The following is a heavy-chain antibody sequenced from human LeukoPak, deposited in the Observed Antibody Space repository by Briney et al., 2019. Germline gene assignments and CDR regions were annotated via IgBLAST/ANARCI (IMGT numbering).Heavy chain of an antibody. CDR2: INPNSGGT. CDR1: GYTFTGYY. V-gene: IGHV1-2*06. CDR3: AREVGGATGFGHDY. D-gene: IGHD1-26*01. J-gene: IGHJ4*02. Sequence: GASVKVSCKASGYTFTGYYMHWVRQAPGQGLEWMGRINPNSGGTNYAQKFQGRVTITADESTSTAYMELSSLRSEDTAVYYCAREVGGATGFGHDYWGQGTLVTVSS.